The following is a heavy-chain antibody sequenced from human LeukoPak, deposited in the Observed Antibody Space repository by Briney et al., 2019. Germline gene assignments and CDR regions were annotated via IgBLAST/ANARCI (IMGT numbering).Heavy chain of an antibody. CDR3: ARSRRRDGYKYFDY. Sequence: SETLSLTCAVYGGSFSGYYWSWIRQPPGKGLEWIGEINHSGSTNYNPSLKSRVTISVDTSKNQFSLKLSSVTAADTAVYYCARSRRRDGYKYFDYWGQGTLVTVSS. D-gene: IGHD5-24*01. CDR1: GGSFSGYY. V-gene: IGHV4-34*01. J-gene: IGHJ4*02. CDR2: INHSGST.